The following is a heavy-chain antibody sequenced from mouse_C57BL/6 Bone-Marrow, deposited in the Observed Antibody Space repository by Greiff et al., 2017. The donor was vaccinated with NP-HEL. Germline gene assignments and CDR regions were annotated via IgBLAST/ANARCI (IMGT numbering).Heavy chain of an antibody. Sequence: VQLQQSGAELVRPGTSVKVSCKASGYAFTNYLIEWVKQRPGQGLEWIGVINPGSGGTNYNEKFKGKATLTADKSSSTAYMQLSSLTSEDSAVYFCARGGDGYYRYAMDYWGQGTSVTVSS. V-gene: IGHV1-54*01. CDR1: GYAFTNYL. CDR2: INPGSGGT. CDR3: ARGGDGYYRYAMDY. J-gene: IGHJ4*01. D-gene: IGHD2-3*01.